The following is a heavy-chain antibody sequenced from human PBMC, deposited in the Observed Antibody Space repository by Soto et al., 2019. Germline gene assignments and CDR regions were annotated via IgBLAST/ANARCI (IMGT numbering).Heavy chain of an antibody. J-gene: IGHJ4*02. CDR2: ISGSGSTI. D-gene: IGHD6-13*01. CDR1: GFTFSDYY. Sequence: SGGSLRLSCAASGFTFSDYYMSWFRQAPGKGLEWVSYISGSGSTIHDADSVKGRFTISRDNAKNSLYLQMNSLRAEDTAVYYCARVGSIAAAGTPDYWGQGTLVTVSS. V-gene: IGHV3-11*01. CDR3: ARVGSIAAAGTPDY.